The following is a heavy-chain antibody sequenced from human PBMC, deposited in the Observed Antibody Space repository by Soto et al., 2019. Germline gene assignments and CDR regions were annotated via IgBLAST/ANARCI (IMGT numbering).Heavy chain of an antibody. CDR1: GASINSYY. J-gene: IGHJ6*02. V-gene: IGHV4-59*01. D-gene: IGHD5-18*01. CDR2: IFYSGST. CDR3: ARDAIIRGYTSGRAKYNGMDV. Sequence: SETLSLTCTVSGASINSYYWSWIRQPPGKGLEWIGYIFYSGSTTYNPSLKSRVTISVDTSKNQFSLKLKYVTAADTAVYYCARDAIIRGYTSGRAKYNGMDVWGQGTMVTVSS.